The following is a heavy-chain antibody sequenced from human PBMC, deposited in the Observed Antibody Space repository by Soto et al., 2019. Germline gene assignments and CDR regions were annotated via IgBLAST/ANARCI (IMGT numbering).Heavy chain of an antibody. V-gene: IGHV3-7*01. D-gene: IGHD2-21*02. J-gene: IGHJ4*02. CDR2: INQDESEK. CDR1: GFSLSDYW. Sequence: GGSLRLSCAASGFSLSDYWMSWVRQSPGKGMEWVANINQDESEKYFMDSVTGRFAISRDNAKNSLYLQMNRLRAEDTAVYYCSRYGSRADCPPQTSDYWGTGTLVTGSS. CDR3: SRYGSRADCPPQTSDY.